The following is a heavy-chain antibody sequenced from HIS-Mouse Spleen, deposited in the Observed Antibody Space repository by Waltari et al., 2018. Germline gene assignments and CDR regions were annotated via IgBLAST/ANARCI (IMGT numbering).Heavy chain of an antibody. CDR3: ARGLLRYFDWFRFDY. J-gene: IGHJ4*02. V-gene: IGHV4-34*01. D-gene: IGHD3-9*01. CDR2: INHSGST. CDR1: GGSFSGYY. Sequence: QVQLQQWGAGLLKPSETLSLTCAVYGGSFSGYYWSWIRQPPGKGLEWIGEINHSGSTDGDPAREGGVSISVDTSEDELSLELGSVTAADTAVYYCARGLLRYFDWFRFDYWGQGTLVTVSS.